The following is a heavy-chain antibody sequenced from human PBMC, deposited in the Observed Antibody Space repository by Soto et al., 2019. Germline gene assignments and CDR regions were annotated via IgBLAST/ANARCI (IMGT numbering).Heavy chain of an antibody. D-gene: IGHD3-9*01. CDR3: ARDREYYDILTGLRTYNWFDP. CDR2: ISPYNGNT. Sequence: ASVKVSCKASGYTFTNYGITWVRQTPGQGLEWMGWISPYNGNTNYAQKFQGRLTMTTDTSTTTAYMELRSLRSDDTAVYYCARDREYYDILTGLRTYNWFDPWGQGTLVTVSS. V-gene: IGHV1-18*04. CDR1: GYTFTNYG. J-gene: IGHJ5*02.